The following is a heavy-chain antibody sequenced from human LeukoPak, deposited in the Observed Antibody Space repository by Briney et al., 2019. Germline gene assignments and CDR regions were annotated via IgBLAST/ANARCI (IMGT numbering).Heavy chain of an antibody. CDR1: GGSISSYY. J-gene: IGHJ4*02. D-gene: IGHD1-26*01. CDR3: ARDLGSGSYAPYFDY. V-gene: IGHV4-4*07. Sequence: SETLSLTCTVSGGSISSYYWSWIRQPAGKGLEWIGRIYTSGSTNYNPSLKSRVTMSVDTSKNQFSLKLSSVTAADTAVYYCARDLGSGSYAPYFDYWGQGTLVTVSS. CDR2: IYTSGST.